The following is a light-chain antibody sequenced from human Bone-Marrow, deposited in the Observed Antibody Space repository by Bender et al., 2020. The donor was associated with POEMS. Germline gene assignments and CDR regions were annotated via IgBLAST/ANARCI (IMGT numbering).Light chain of an antibody. J-gene: IGLJ2*01. CDR1: SSDVGNSKY. Sequence: QSALTQPRSVSGSPGQSITISCTGTSSDVGNSKYVSWYQLRPGKAPKLIMYEVSNRPSGVSSRFSGSKSDYTASLTISGLQADDEANYYCTSFSTDSVEVVFGGGTKLTVL. V-gene: IGLV2-14*01. CDR2: EVS. CDR3: TSFSTDSVEVV.